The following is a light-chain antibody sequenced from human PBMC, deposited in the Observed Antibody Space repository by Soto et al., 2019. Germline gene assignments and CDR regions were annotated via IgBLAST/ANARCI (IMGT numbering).Light chain of an antibody. Sequence: DIQMTQSPSTLSGSVGDRVTITCRASQTISSWLAWYQQKPGKAPKLLIYKASTLKSGVPSSFSGGGSGTEFTLTISSLQPDDFATYDCQHYNSYSEAFGQGTKVDIK. J-gene: IGKJ1*01. CDR3: QHYNSYSEA. CDR2: KAS. V-gene: IGKV1-5*03. CDR1: QTISSW.